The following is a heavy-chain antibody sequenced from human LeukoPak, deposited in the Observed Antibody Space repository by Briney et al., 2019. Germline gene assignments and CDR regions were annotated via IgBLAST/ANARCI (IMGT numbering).Heavy chain of an antibody. CDR2: ISSSGSTI. D-gene: IGHD6-19*01. Sequence: GGSLRLSCAASGFTFSSYGMNWVRQAPGKGLEWVSCISSSGSTIYYADSVKGRFTISRDNAKNSLYLQMNSLRAEDTAVYYCARAEYSSGWSHAFDIWGQGTMVTVSS. J-gene: IGHJ3*02. CDR1: GFTFSSYG. CDR3: ARAEYSSGWSHAFDI. V-gene: IGHV3-48*04.